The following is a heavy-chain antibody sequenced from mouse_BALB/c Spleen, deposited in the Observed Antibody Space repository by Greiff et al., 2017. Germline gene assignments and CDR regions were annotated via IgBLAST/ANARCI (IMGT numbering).Heavy chain of an antibody. CDR2: IYPYNGGT. J-gene: IGHJ4*01. Sequence: EVQLQQSGPELVKPGASVKISCKASGYTFTDYNMHWVKQSHGKSLEWIGYIYPYNGGTGYNQKFKSKATLTVDNSSSTAYMELRSLTSEDSAVYYCARSSHYYLGYAMDYWGQGTSVTVSS. CDR1: GYTFTDYN. CDR3: ARSSHYYLGYAMDY. V-gene: IGHV1S29*02. D-gene: IGHD1-2*01.